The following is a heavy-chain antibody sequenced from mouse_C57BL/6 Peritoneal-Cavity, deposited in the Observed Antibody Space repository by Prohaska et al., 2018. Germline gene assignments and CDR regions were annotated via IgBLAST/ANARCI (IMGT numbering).Heavy chain of an antibody. CDR2: INPNNGGT. CDR1: GYTFTDYN. CDR3: ARRGNYFVY. J-gene: IGHJ2*01. Sequence: EVQLQQPGPELVKPGASVKIPCKASGYTFTDYNMDWVKQSHGKSLEWIGDINPNNGGTIYNQKFNGEATLTVDNASSTACMELRSLSYEGTAVYYSARRGNYFVYWGQGTTLTVSS. D-gene: IGHD1-1*02. V-gene: IGHV1-18*01.